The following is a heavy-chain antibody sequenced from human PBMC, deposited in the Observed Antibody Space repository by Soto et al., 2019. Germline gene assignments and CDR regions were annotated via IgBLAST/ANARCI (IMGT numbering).Heavy chain of an antibody. CDR3: AKQTTPRSISGAGQYYFDY. D-gene: IGHD6-19*01. CDR1: GFTFISYG. J-gene: IGHJ4*02. V-gene: IGHV3-30*18. Sequence: LGGSLRLSCVASGFTFISYGMHWVLQAPCKGLEWVAVISNDGSNKYYADSVKGRFTISRDNSKNTLYLQMNSLRAEDTAIYYCAKQTTPRSISGAGQYYFDYWGQRTLVTVSS. CDR2: ISNDGSNK.